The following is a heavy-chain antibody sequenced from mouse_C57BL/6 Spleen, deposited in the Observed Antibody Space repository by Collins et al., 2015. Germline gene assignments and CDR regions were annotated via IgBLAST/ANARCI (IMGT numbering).Heavy chain of an antibody. CDR2: INHDGSN. J-gene: IGHJ4*01. CDR1: GYSITSGYY. CDR3: ARGMTTTAMGY. V-gene: IGHV3-6*02. Sequence: DVQLQESGPGLVKPSQSLSLPCSVTGYSITSGYYWNWIRQFPGNKLEWMGYINHDGSNDCNPSLKNRISISRDTSKNQFFLKLNSVTTEDTATYYCARGMTTTAMGYWGQGTSVTVSS. D-gene: IGHD2-4*01.